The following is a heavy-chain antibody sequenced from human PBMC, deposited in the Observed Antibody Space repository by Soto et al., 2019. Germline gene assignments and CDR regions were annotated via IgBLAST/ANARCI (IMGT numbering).Heavy chain of an antibody. Sequence: SQTLSLTCAISGDSVSSKSAAWNWIRQSPSRGLEWLGRTYYRSKWYNNYAVSVEGRITVNPDTSKNQFSLQLNSVTPDDTAVYYGVRESAASRHFFDEWGQGSLVTVSS. D-gene: IGHD6-13*01. CDR1: GDSVSSKSAA. J-gene: IGHJ4*02. CDR2: TYYRSKWYN. V-gene: IGHV6-1*01. CDR3: VRESAASRHFFDE.